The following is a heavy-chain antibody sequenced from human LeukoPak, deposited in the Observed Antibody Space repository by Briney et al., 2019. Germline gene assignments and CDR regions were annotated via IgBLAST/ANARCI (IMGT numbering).Heavy chain of an antibody. CDR1: GSTFTSYG. CDR2: INPNSGDT. Sequence: ASVKVSCKASGSTFTSYGISWVRQAPGQGLEWMGWINPNSGDTNYAQKFQGRVTMTTDTSMSTAYMEVSRLRSDDTAVYYCVRDRITIVRGVLNYFDPWGQGTLVTVSS. CDR3: VRDRITIVRGVLNYFDP. V-gene: IGHV1-2*02. D-gene: IGHD3-10*01. J-gene: IGHJ5*02.